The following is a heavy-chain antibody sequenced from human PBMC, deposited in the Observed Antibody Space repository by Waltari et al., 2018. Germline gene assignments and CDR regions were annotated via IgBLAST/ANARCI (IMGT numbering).Heavy chain of an antibody. D-gene: IGHD3-10*01. CDR3: ARVGPYYGSGSLDY. V-gene: IGHV3-30-3*01. CDR1: GGSFSGYY. CDR2: ISYDGSNK. Sequence: QVQLQQWGAGLLKPSETLSLTCAVYGGSFSGYYWSWIRQPPGKGLEWVAVISYDGSNKYYADSVKGRFTISRDNSKNTLYLQMNSLRAEDTAVYYCARVGPYYGSGSLDYWGQGTLVTVSS. J-gene: IGHJ4*02.